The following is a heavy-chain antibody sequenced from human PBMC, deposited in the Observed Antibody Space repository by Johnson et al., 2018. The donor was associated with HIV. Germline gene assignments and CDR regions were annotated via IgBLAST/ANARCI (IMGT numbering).Heavy chain of an antibody. CDR3: AATHDYGDWYARGYFQH. V-gene: IGHV3-30-3*01. D-gene: IGHD4-17*01. CDR1: GFTFSSYT. J-gene: IGHJ1*01. Sequence: QVQLVESGGGVVQPGRSLRLSCAASGFTFSSYTMHWVRQAPGKGLEWVAVISNDGSNKYYADSVKGRFTISRDNSKNTLYLQMNSLRAEDTAVYYCAATHDYGDWYARGYFQHWGQGTLVTVSS. CDR2: ISNDGSNK.